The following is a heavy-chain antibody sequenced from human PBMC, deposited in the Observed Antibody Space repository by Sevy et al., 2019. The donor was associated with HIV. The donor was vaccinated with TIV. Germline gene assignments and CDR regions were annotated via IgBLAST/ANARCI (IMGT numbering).Heavy chain of an antibody. Sequence: SETLSLTCSVSGGSISSYFWTWVRQSPGKGLEWIGNIYLTGNTDYSPSLKSRVTLSLDPSKSQFSLTLKSVTAADTAIYFCARDSTTRPRVLDYWGQGTLVTVSS. V-gene: IGHV4-59*01. CDR2: IYLTGNT. CDR1: GGSISSYF. J-gene: IGHJ4*02. CDR3: ARDSTTRPRVLDY. D-gene: IGHD1-1*01.